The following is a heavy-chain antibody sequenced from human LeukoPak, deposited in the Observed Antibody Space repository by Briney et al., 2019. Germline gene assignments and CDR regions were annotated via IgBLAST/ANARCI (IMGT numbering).Heavy chain of an antibody. J-gene: IGHJ3*02. CDR3: ARGRRITMVRGVSRVNPFDI. Sequence: KTSETLSLTCAVSGYSISSGYYWGWIRQTPGKGLEWIGSIFHSGSTYYSPSLKSRVTMSVDTSKNQFSLKLSSVTAADTAVYYCARGRRITMVRGVSRVNPFDIWGRGTMVTVSS. CDR1: GYSISSGYY. V-gene: IGHV4-38-2*01. CDR2: IFHSGST. D-gene: IGHD3-10*01.